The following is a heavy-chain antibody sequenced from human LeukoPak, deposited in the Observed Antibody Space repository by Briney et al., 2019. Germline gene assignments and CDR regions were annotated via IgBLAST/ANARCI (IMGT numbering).Heavy chain of an antibody. V-gene: IGHV1-69*13. CDR3: ASGTVASMDI. D-gene: IGHD5-12*01. Sequence: SVKVSCKASGGTFHSYTSNWVRQAPGQGLEWMGGIIPIFATTNYAQKFQGRVTITADESTSTAYMELSSLSSEDTAVYYCASGTVASMDIWGQGTMVTVSS. J-gene: IGHJ3*02. CDR2: IIPIFATT. CDR1: GGTFHSYT.